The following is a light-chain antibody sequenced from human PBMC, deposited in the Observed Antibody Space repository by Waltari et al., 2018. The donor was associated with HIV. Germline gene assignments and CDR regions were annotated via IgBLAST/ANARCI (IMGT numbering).Light chain of an antibody. J-gene: IGKJ4*01. CDR1: RAIGRS. CDR2: ATS. Sequence: IQMAQSPASLSASIGDRVTTTFRSSRAIGRSLAWSQQKPGQSPMALIYATSILHTGVPARFNGSRSGTEFALTIAILEAADFGTYYCQQYDDLPRTFGGGT. V-gene: IGKV1-16*01. CDR3: QQYDDLPRT.